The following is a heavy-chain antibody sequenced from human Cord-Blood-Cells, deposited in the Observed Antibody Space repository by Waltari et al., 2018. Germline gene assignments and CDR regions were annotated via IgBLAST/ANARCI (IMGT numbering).Heavy chain of an antibody. CDR1: GYSISSGYY. CDR3: ARGRLHGDSGYDYFDY. J-gene: IGHJ4*02. V-gene: IGHV4-38-2*01. Sequence: QVQLQESGPGLVKPSETLSLTCAVSGYSISSGYYWGWIRQPPGKGLEWIGSIYHSGSTCYNPSLKSLVTLPVDTSQNQFSLKRSSVTAADTAVYYCARGRLHGDSGYDYFDYWGQGTLVTVSS. CDR2: IYHSGST. D-gene: IGHD5-12*01.